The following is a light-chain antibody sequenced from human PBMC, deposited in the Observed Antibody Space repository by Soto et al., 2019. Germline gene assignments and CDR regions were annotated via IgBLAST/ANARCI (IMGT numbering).Light chain of an antibody. V-gene: IGLV1-47*02. CDR2: SND. CDR3: AAWDDSLSGRV. Sequence: QSVLTQPPSASGTPGQRVTMSCSGSSSNIGRNPVNWYQQLPGTAPKLLIYSNDQRPSGVPDRFSGSKSGTSASLDISGLRSEDEADYYCAAWDDSLSGRVFGGGTKLTVL. J-gene: IGLJ3*02. CDR1: SSNIGRNP.